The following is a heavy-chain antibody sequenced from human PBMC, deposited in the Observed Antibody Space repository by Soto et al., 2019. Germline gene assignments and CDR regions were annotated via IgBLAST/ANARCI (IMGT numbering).Heavy chain of an antibody. D-gene: IGHD6-13*01. V-gene: IGHV1-69*04. CDR1: GGTFSSYT. CDR3: AKEVPRSSHIDY. CDR2: IIPILGIA. Sequence: ASVKVSCKASGGTFSSYTISWVRQAPGQGLERKGRIIPILGIANYAQKIQGRVTITADKSTSTAYMELSSLRSEDTAVYYWAKEVPRSSHIDYWGQGTLVTVSS. J-gene: IGHJ4*02.